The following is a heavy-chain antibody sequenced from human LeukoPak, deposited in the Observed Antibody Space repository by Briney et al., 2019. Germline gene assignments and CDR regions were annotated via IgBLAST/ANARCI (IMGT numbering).Heavy chain of an antibody. CDR3: ARNIWFGEFENWFDP. CDR2: ISSSSSYI. V-gene: IGHV3-21*01. Sequence: GGSLRLSCAASGFTFSSYSMNWVRQAPGKGLEWVSSISSSSSYIYYADSVKGRFTISRDNAKNSLYLQMNSLRAEDTAVYYCARNIWFGEFENWFDPWGQGTLVTVSS. CDR1: GFTFSSYS. J-gene: IGHJ5*02. D-gene: IGHD3-10*01.